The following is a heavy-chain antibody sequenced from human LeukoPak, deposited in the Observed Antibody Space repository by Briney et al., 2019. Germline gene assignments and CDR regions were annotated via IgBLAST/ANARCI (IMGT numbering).Heavy chain of an antibody. CDR1: GGSISSSSYY. CDR2: IYYSGST. D-gene: IGHD3-10*01. Sequence: SETLSLTCTVSGGSISSSSYYWGWIRQPPGKGLEWIGSIYYSGSTYYNPSLKSRVTISVDTSKNQFSLKLSSVTAADTAVYYCARGYGSGSYYGPRWFDPWGQGTLVTVSS. V-gene: IGHV4-39*07. CDR3: ARGYGSGSYYGPRWFDP. J-gene: IGHJ5*02.